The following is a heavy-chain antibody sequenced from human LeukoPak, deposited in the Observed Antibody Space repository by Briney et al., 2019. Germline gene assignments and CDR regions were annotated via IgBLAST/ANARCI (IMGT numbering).Heavy chain of an antibody. Sequence: ASVKVSCKASGGTFSSYAISWVRQAPGQGLEWMGRIIPILGIANYAQKFQGRVTITADKSTSTAYMELSSLRSEDTAVYYCARGAGSITIFFGFDPRGQGTLVTGSS. V-gene: IGHV1-69*04. CDR1: GGTFSSYA. J-gene: IGHJ5*02. CDR2: IIPILGIA. D-gene: IGHD3-9*01. CDR3: ARGAGSITIFFGFDP.